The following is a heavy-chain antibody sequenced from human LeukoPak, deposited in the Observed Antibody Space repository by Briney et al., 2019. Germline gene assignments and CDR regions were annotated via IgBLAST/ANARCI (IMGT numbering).Heavy chain of an antibody. Sequence: SETLSLTRAVYIDSFSNYHWDWIRQTPAKGAEWIGEVNESGGTHISPSLKSRVTISVDTSKNQCSLKLSSVTAADTAVYYCARDRCSSTSCYLDYWGQGTLVTVSS. CDR3: ARDRCSSTSCYLDY. CDR2: VNESGGT. D-gene: IGHD2-2*01. CDR1: IDSFSNYH. J-gene: IGHJ4*02. V-gene: IGHV4-34*01.